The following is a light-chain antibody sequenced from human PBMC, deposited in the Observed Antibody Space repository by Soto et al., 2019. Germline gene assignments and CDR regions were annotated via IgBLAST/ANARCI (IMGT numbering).Light chain of an antibody. CDR2: AAS. Sequence: IQMTQSPSSLSASVGDRVTITCRASQGIRNDLGWYQQKPGKAPKLLIYAASDLESGVPSRFSGSGSGTDFTFTISSLQPEDFAAYYCLQQYNYPRTFGQGTKLGIK. V-gene: IGKV1-6*01. CDR1: QGIRND. J-gene: IGKJ2*01. CDR3: LQQYNYPRT.